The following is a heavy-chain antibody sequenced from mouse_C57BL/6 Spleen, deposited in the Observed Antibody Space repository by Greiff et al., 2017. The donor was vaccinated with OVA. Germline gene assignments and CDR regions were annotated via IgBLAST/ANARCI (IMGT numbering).Heavy chain of an antibody. CDR3: ARLGPPHWYFDV. CDR2: ISYDGSN. Sequence: ESGPGLVKPSQSLSLTCSVTGYSITSGYYWNWIRQFPGNKLEWMGYISYDGSNNYNPSLKNRISITRDTSKNQFFLKLNSVTTEDTATYYCARLGPPHWYFDVWGTGTTVTVSS. CDR1: GYSITSGYY. J-gene: IGHJ1*03. V-gene: IGHV3-6*01. D-gene: IGHD4-1*01.